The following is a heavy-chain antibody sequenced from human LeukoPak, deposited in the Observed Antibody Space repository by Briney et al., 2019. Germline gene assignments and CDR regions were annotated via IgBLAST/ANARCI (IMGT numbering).Heavy chain of an antibody. CDR3: ARDSAGYCSSTSCYGRWNWFDP. D-gene: IGHD2-2*01. CDR2: INPSGGST. J-gene: IGHJ5*02. Sequence: ASVKVSCKASGYTFTSYYMHWVRQAPGQGLEWMGIINPSGGSTSCAQKFQGRVTMTRDTSTSTVYMELRSLRSDDTAVYYCARDSAGYCSSTSCYGRWNWFDPWGQGTLVTVSS. V-gene: IGHV1-46*01. CDR1: GYTFTSYY.